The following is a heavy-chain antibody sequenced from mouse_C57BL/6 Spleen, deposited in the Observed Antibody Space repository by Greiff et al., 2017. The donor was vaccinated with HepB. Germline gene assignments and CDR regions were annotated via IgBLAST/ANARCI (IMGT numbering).Heavy chain of an antibody. V-gene: IGHV5-4*01. CDR3: ARPPLGRGWYFDV. CDR2: ISDGGSYT. CDR1: GFTFSSYA. D-gene: IGHD4-1*01. Sequence: EVLLVESGGGLVRPGGSLKLSCTASGFTFSSYAMSWVRQTPEKGLEWVATISDGGSYTYYPDNVKGRFTLSGDNAKNNLYLQMSHLKSEDTAMYYCARPPLGRGWYFDVWGTGTTVTVSS. J-gene: IGHJ1*03.